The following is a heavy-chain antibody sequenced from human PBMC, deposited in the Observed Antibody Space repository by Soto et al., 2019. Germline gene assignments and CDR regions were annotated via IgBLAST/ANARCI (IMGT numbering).Heavy chain of an antibody. J-gene: IGHJ4*02. CDR2: IYYSGST. V-gene: IGHV4-31*11. CDR3: ARGCSSTSCPPGYDY. D-gene: IGHD2-2*01. CDR1: GGSISSGGYY. Sequence: SETLSLTCAVSGGSISSGGYYWSWIRQHPGKGLEWIGYIYYSGSTYYNPSLKSRVTISVDTSKNQFSLKLSSVTAADTAVYYCARGCSSTSCPPGYDYWGQGTLVTVSS.